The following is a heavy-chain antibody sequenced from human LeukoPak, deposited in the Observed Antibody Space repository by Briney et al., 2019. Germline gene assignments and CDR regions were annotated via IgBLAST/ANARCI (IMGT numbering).Heavy chain of an antibody. Sequence: PSETLSLTCTVSGGSISSYYWSWIRQPPGKGLEWIGYIYHSGSTNYNPSLKSRVTISVDTSKNQFSLKLSSVTAADTAVYYCARGNGYSGWFDPWGQGTLVTVSS. CDR3: ARGNGYSGWFDP. CDR2: IYHSGST. CDR1: GGSISSYY. J-gene: IGHJ5*02. V-gene: IGHV4-59*01. D-gene: IGHD5-24*01.